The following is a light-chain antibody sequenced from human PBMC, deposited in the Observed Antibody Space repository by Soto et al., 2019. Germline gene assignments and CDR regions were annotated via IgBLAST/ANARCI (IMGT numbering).Light chain of an antibody. CDR1: SSDVGGYNY. J-gene: IGLJ1*01. CDR3: NSYAGSRYV. V-gene: IGLV2-8*01. CDR2: EVT. Sequence: QSALTQPPSASGSPGQSVTISCTGTSSDVGGYNYVSWYQQHPGKAPKLMTYEVTKRPSGVPDRFSGSKSGNTASLTVSGLQAEDEADYYCNSYAGSRYVFGTGTKLTVL.